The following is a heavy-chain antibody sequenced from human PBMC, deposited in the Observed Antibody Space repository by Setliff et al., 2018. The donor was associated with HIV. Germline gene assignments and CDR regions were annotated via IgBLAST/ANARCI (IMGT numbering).Heavy chain of an antibody. CDR3: ARVPVPGANWFDP. J-gene: IGHJ5*02. Sequence: SETLSLTCSVSGVSINRTDHYWGWIRQSPGKSLEWIGSVSQSGSTYYNPSLKSRITISVDRSKNQFSLKLISVTAADQGVYYCARVPVPGANWFDPWGLGTLVTVSS. V-gene: IGHV4-39*01. CDR2: VSQSGST. CDR1: GVSINRTDHY.